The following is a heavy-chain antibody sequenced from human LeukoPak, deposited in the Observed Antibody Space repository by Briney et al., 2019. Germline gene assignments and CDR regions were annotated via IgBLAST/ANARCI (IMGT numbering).Heavy chain of an antibody. D-gene: IGHD2-2*01. CDR3: AKDGGYSSTSNYYYGMNV. CDR2: ISFDGRDE. CDR1: GFTFSSYG. J-gene: IGHJ6*02. V-gene: IGHV3-30*18. Sequence: GGSLRLSCAASGFTFSSYGMHWVRQAPGKGLEWVTVISFDGRDEYYADSVKGRFTISRDNSKNTVVPQMNSLRVEDTAVYYCAKDGGYSSTSNYYYGMNVWGQGTTVTVSS.